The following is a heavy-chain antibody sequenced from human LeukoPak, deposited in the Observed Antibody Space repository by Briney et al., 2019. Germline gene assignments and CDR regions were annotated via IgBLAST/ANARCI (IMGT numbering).Heavy chain of an antibody. CDR1: GFTFSSYS. Sequence: PGGSLRLSCAASGFTFSSYSMNWVRQAPGKGLEWVSSISSSSSSIYYADSVKGRFTISRDNSKNTLYLQMNSLRAEDTAVYYCATNLVGDDAFDIWGQGTMVTVSS. V-gene: IGHV3-21*04. J-gene: IGHJ3*02. CDR2: ISSSSSSI. D-gene: IGHD2-2*01. CDR3: ATNLVGDDAFDI.